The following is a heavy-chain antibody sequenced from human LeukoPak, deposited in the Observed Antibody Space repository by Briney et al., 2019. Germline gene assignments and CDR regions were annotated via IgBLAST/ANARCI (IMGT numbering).Heavy chain of an antibody. CDR1: GFTFSSYA. Sequence: GGSLRLSCAASGFTFSSYAMSWVRQAPGKGLEWVSAISGSGGSTYYADSVKGRFTISRDNSKNTLYLQMNSLRAEDTAVYYCAKERTDLYSGSYPIDAFDNWGQGTMVTVSS. CDR2: ISGSGGST. D-gene: IGHD1-26*01. V-gene: IGHV3-23*01. J-gene: IGHJ3*02. CDR3: AKERTDLYSGSYPIDAFDN.